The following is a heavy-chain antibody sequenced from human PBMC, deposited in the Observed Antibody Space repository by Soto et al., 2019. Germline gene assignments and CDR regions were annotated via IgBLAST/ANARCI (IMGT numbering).Heavy chain of an antibody. J-gene: IGHJ4*02. CDR1: GFTFSDYY. CDR3: ARERNGYNSILDY. CDR2: ISSSSRYT. V-gene: IGHV3-11*05. D-gene: IGHD5-12*01. Sequence: QVLLVESGGGLVKPGGSLRLSCAASGFTFSDYYMTWIRQAPGKGLEWVSYISSSSRYTNYADSVKGRFTISRDNAKNSLYLQRNRLRAEDTAVYYCARERNGYNSILDYWGQGTLVTVSS.